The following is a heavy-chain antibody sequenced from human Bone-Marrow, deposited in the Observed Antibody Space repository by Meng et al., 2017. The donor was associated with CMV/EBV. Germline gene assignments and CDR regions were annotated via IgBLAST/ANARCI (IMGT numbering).Heavy chain of an antibody. CDR1: GGSVSSGSYY. V-gene: IGHV4-61*01. J-gene: IGHJ4*03. CDR3: SRGGQSGIVVVPAALNFDY. D-gene: IGHD2-2*01. Sequence: GSLRLSCTVSGGSVSSGSYYWSWIRQPPGKGLEWIGYIYYSGSTNYNPSLKSRVTISVDTSKNQFSLKLSSVTAADTAVYYCSRGGQSGIVVVPAALNFDYWGQGTLVTVSS. CDR2: IYYSGST.